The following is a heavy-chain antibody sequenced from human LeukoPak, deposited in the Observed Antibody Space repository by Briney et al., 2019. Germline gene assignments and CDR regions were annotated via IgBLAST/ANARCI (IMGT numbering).Heavy chain of an antibody. CDR2: ISYDGSNK. V-gene: IGHV3-30*18. CDR3: ANLNWNPRYYFDY. J-gene: IGHJ4*02. CDR1: GFTFSSYG. D-gene: IGHD1-1*01. Sequence: PGGSLTLSCAASGFTFSSYGMHWLRQAPGKGLEGVAVISYDGSNKYYADSVKGRFTISRDNSKNTLYLQMNSLRAEDTAVYYCANLNWNPRYYFDYWGQGTLVTVSS.